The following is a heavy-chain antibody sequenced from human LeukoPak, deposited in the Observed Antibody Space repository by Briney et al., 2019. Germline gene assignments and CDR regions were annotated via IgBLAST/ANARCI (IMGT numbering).Heavy chain of an antibody. Sequence: SETLSLTCTVSGGSISSYYWSWIRQPAGKGLEWIGRIYTSGSTNYNPSLKSRVTMSVDTSKNQFSLKLSSVTAADTAVYYCARYVVVVPAAMGLVGYYYYMDVWGKGTTVTVS. CDR3: ARYVVVVPAAMGLVGYYYYMDV. V-gene: IGHV4-4*07. J-gene: IGHJ6*03. D-gene: IGHD2-2*01. CDR1: GGSISSYY. CDR2: IYTSGST.